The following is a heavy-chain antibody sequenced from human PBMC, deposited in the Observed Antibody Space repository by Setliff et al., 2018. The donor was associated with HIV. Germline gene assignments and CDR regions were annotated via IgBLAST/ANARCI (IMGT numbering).Heavy chain of an antibody. V-gene: IGHV4-4*08. J-gene: IGHJ6*03. CDR3: AGGEVRSRYVSSRAPFYHYYYYMDV. CDR1: GGSTSSYY. Sequence: LTCTVSGGSTSSYYWSWIRQPPGKGLEWIGYIYTSGSTNYNSSLRSRVTISVDTSKNQISLKLTSVTAADTAVYYCAGGEVRSRYVSSRAPFYHYYYYMDVWGKGTTVTVSS. D-gene: IGHD6-13*01. CDR2: IYTSGST.